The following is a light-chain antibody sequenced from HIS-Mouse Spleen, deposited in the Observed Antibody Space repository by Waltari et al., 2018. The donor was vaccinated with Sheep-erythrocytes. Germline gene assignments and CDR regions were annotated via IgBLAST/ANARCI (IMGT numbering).Light chain of an antibody. CDR3: CSYAGSSTWV. J-gene: IGLJ3*02. Sequence: QSVLTQPPSVSAAPGQSITLSCTGTSSDVGSYTLVSSYQQHPGKAPKLMLYEGRRRPSRVSHLFSGSKSGNAASLPSYGLQAEDEADYYCCSYAGSSTWVFVGGTKLTVL. CDR2: EGR. CDR1: SSDVGSYTL. V-gene: IGLV2-23*01.